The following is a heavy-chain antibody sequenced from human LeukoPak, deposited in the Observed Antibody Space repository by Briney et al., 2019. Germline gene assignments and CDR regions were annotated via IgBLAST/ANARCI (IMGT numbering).Heavy chain of an antibody. D-gene: IGHD2-15*01. J-gene: IGHJ4*02. CDR3: ARTVVVVAASQSFDY. Sequence: PSETLSLTCTVSGGSISSSSYYWGWLRQPPGTGLEWIGSIYYSGSTYYNPSLKSRVTISVDTSKNQFSLKLSSVTAADTAVYYCARTVVVVAASQSFDYWGQGTLVTVSS. CDR1: GGSISSSSYY. CDR2: IYYSGST. V-gene: IGHV4-39*01.